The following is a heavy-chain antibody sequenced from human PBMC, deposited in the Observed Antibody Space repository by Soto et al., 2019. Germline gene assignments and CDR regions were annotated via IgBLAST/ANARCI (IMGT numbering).Heavy chain of an antibody. V-gene: IGHV4-31*03. D-gene: IGHD3-10*01. J-gene: IGHJ6*02. CDR2: IYYSGST. Sequence: QVQLQESGPGLVKPSQTLSLTCTVSGGSISSGGYYWSWIRQHPGKGLEWIGYIYYSGSTYYNPSLKSRVTISVNSSKNQFPLKLSSVTAADTAVYYCAKEEMVRGDPLGGMDVWGQGTTVTVSS. CDR3: AKEEMVRGDPLGGMDV. CDR1: GGSISSGGYY.